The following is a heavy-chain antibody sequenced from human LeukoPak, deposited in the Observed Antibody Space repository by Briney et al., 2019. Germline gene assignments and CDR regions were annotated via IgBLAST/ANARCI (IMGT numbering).Heavy chain of an antibody. Sequence: GGSLRLSCAASGFTFSSYGMHWVRQAPGKGLEWVAFIRYDGSNKYYADSVKGRFTISRDNSKNTLYLQMNSLRAEDTAVYYCARDPTWAAADYYYYYYMDVWGKGTTVTVSS. CDR3: ARDPTWAAADYYYYYYMDV. CDR1: GFTFSSYG. CDR2: IRYDGSNK. J-gene: IGHJ6*03. V-gene: IGHV3-30*02. D-gene: IGHD6-13*01.